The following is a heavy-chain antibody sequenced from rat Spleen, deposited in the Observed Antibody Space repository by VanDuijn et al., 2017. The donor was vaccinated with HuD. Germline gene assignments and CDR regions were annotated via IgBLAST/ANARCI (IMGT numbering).Heavy chain of an antibody. CDR3: ARDENGYLYLWFAY. J-gene: IGHJ3*01. D-gene: IGHD1-4*01. CDR2: IWNTGGT. V-gene: IGHV2-41*01. CDR1: GFSLTSYN. Sequence: QVQLKESGPGLVQPSQTLSLTCTVAGFSLTSYNVHWVRQPPGKGLEWMGVIWNTGGTRYNSALKSRLSISKDTSKSQVFLKMNSLQTEDTATYYCARDENGYLYLWFAYWGQGTLVTVSS.